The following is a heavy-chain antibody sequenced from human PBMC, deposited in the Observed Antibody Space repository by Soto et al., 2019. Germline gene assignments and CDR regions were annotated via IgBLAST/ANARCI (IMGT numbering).Heavy chain of an antibody. V-gene: IGHV4-31*03. Sequence: QVQLQESGPGLVNPSQTLSLTCTVSGGSISSGGYYWSWIRQHPGKGLEWIGYIYYSGSTYYNLSHKRRVTITVDKAKNQFALKLSSVTAADTAVYYCARVGGIDWFDPWGQGTLVTVSS. D-gene: IGHD3-16*01. CDR2: IYYSGST. J-gene: IGHJ5*02. CDR1: GGSISSGGYY. CDR3: ARVGGIDWFDP.